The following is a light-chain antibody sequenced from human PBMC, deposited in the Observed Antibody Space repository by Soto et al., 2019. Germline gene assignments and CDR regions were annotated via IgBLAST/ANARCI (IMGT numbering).Light chain of an antibody. J-gene: IGKJ1*01. Sequence: DLQMTQSPSTLSASVGDRVTITCRASQSISSWLAWYQQKPGKAPKLLIYKASSVESGVPSRFSGSGSGTEFTLTISSLQPDDFATYYCQQYNTYPWTFGQGTKVEIK. CDR1: QSISSW. V-gene: IGKV1-5*03. CDR2: KAS. CDR3: QQYNTYPWT.